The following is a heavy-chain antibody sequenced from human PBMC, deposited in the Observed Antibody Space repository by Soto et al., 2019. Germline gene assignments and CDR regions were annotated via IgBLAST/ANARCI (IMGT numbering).Heavy chain of an antibody. J-gene: IGHJ4*02. CDR3: AKTHTLYGRLTY. V-gene: IGHV4-39*01. CDR1: GDTISGSPYY. D-gene: IGHD4-17*01. CDR2: IYSSGIP. Sequence: QLQLQESGPGLVKPSETLSLTCSVPGDTISGSPYYWGWIRQPPGKGLEWVATIYSSGIPYYNPSLKSRLAISVDASKNQISLNLTSVTAADTAVYYRAKTHTLYGRLTYWGQGALVTVSA.